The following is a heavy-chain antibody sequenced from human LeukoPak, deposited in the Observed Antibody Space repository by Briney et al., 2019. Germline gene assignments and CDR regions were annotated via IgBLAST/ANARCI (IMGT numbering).Heavy chain of an antibody. CDR2: ISGRGERT. CDR3: ARPYSAVFDY. Sequence: GGSLRLSCAASGFTFRNDAMSWVRQAPGKGLEWVSIISGRGERTYYADSVKGRFTISRDNARNSLYLQMNSLRDEDTAVYYCARPYSAVFDYWGQGTLVTVSS. CDR1: GFTFRNDA. J-gene: IGHJ4*02. D-gene: IGHD5-12*01. V-gene: IGHV3-23*01.